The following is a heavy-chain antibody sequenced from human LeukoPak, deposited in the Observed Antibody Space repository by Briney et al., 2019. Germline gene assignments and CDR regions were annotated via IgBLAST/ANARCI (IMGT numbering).Heavy chain of an antibody. V-gene: IGHV3-13*01. CDR3: ARDGTGTYGMDV. CDR1: GFTFSSYD. CDR2: IGTAGDT. J-gene: IGHJ6*02. Sequence: GGSLRLSCAASGFTFSSYDMHWVRQATGKGLEWVSAIGTAGDTYYPGSVKGRFTISRENAKNSLYLQMNSLRAGDTAVYYCARDGTGTYGMDVSGQGTTVTVSS. D-gene: IGHD1-1*01.